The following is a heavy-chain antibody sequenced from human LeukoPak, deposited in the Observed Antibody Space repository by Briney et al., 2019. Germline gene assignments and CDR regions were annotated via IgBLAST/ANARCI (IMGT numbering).Heavy chain of an antibody. Sequence: GGSLRLSCAASGFTFSSYGMHWVRQAPGKGLEWVAFIRYDGSNKYYADSVKGRFTISRDNSKNTLYLQMNSLRAEDTAVYYCAKAGGSGSYYNEGDAFDIWGQGTMVTVSS. D-gene: IGHD3-10*01. J-gene: IGHJ3*02. CDR1: GFTFSSYG. CDR3: AKAGGSGSYYNEGDAFDI. V-gene: IGHV3-30*02. CDR2: IRYDGSNK.